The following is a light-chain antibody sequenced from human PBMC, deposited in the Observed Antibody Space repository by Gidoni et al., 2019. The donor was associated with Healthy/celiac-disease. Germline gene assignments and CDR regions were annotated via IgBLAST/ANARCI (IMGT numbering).Light chain of an antibody. CDR1: QSVSSN. Sequence: EIVMTQSPATLSVSSGERATLSCRASQSVSSNLAWYQQKPCQAPRLLIYGASTRATGIPARFSGSVSGTEFTLSISSLQSEDFAVYYCQQYNNWPRTFGQGTKVEIK. J-gene: IGKJ1*01. CDR2: GAS. CDR3: QQYNNWPRT. V-gene: IGKV3-15*01.